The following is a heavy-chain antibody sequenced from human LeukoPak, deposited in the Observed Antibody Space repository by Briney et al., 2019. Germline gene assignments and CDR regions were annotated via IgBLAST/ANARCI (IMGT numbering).Heavy chain of an antibody. D-gene: IGHD6-13*01. CDR3: TRGAAGFDY. V-gene: IGHV3-30*03. CDR1: GFTFSSSG. J-gene: IGHJ4*02. Sequence: GRPLSLSCAASGFTFSSSGMHWVRQAPGRGREWVARMASDASNKYYADPLKGRFTISRENAKNSVYLEMNSLRAGDTAVYYCTRGAAGFDYWGQGTLVSVSS. CDR2: MASDASNK.